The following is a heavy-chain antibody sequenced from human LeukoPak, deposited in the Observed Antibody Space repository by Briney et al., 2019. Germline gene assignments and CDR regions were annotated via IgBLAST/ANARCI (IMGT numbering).Heavy chain of an antibody. CDR2: ISYDGSNK. J-gene: IGHJ4*02. D-gene: IGHD4-11*01. Sequence: GRSLRLSCAASGFTFSSYGMHWVRQAPGKGLEWVAVISYDGSNKYYADSVKGRFTISRDNSKNTLYLQMNSLRAEDTAVYYCAKSTTVTTQQRGYFDYWGQGTLVTVSS. CDR3: AKSTTVTTQQRGYFDY. V-gene: IGHV3-30*18. CDR1: GFTFSSYG.